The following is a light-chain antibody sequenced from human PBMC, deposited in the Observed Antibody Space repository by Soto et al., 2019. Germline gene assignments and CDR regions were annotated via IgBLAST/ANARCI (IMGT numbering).Light chain of an antibody. CDR1: QFVSSR. Sequence: DIVVTQSPATLSASPGERVTLSCRASQFVSSRLAWYQQRPGQVPRLLIYDTSTRAPGISARFSGSGSGTEFPRTISSLQYEDVAVYYCQEYIQWPPGMFDPGTTVGIK. CDR2: DTS. CDR3: QEYIQWPPGM. V-gene: IGKV3-15*01. J-gene: IGKJ1*01.